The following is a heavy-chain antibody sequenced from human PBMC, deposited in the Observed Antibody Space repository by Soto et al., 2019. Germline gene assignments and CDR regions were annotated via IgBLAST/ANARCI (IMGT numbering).Heavy chain of an antibody. J-gene: IGHJ4*02. Sequence: QLQLQESGPGLVKPSETLSLTCAVSGGSISSSNYYWGWIRQPPGKGLEVIGNIYYSGSTYYNPSLKSRVTLSVAPSKRQFSLKLTSVTAADTAVYYCARLRSGPDDGWYWAFDYWGQGTLVTVSS. V-gene: IGHV4-39*01. CDR2: IYYSGST. D-gene: IGHD6-19*01. CDR1: GGSISSSNYY. CDR3: ARLRSGPDDGWYWAFDY.